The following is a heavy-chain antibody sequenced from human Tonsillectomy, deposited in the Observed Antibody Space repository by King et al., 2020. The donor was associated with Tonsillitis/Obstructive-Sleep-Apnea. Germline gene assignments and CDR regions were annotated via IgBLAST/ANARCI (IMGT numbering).Heavy chain of an antibody. D-gene: IGHD3-16*01. CDR1: GYIFTTYW. V-gene: IGHV5-10-1*03. Sequence: VQLVESGAEVKKPGESLRISCKGSGYIFTTYWINWVRQMPGKGLEWMGTIDPSDSYINYSPSFQGHVSISADKSISTAYMQWNSLEASDTAMYYCAGSSYNYDYSDHDYVMDVWGQGTTVTVSS. CDR3: AGSSYNYDYSDHDYVMDV. J-gene: IGHJ6*02. CDR2: IDPSDSYI.